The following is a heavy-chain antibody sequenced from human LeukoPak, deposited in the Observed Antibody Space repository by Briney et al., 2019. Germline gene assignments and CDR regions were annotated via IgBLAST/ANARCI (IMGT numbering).Heavy chain of an antibody. CDR1: GFTFSTYI. CDR3: ARGSF. J-gene: IGHJ4*02. CDR2: ISTSSNT. V-gene: IGHV3-21*01. D-gene: IGHD2-15*01. Sequence: GGSLRLSCAASGFTFSTYIMIWVRQAPGKGLEWVSSISTSSNTYYADTVRGRFTISRDNAKNSLYLQMNSLKDEDTAVYYRARGSFWGQGTLVTVSS.